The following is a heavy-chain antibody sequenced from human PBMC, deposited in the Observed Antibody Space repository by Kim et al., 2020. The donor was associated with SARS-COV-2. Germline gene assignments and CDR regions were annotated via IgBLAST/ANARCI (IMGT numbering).Heavy chain of an antibody. D-gene: IGHD2-2*01. Sequence: ASVKVSCKASGYTFTSYDINWVRQATGQGLEWMGWMNPNSGDTGYAQKFQGRVTMTRNTSISTAYMELSSLRSEDTAVYYCAREKCSSTSCYDYDPWGQGTLVTVSS. J-gene: IGHJ5*02. CDR3: AREKCSSTSCYDYDP. CDR1: GYTFTSYD. CDR2: MNPNSGDT. V-gene: IGHV1-8*01.